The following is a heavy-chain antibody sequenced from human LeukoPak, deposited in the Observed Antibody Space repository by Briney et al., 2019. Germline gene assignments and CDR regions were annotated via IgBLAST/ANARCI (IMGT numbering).Heavy chain of an antibody. V-gene: IGHV3-13*01. D-gene: IGHD2-2*01. CDR1: GLTLSSYD. Sequence: GGSLRLSWAASGLTLSSYDMHWVRQDTGKGLEWVSGIGVAGDTYYPGSVKGRFTISRENAKNSLYLQMNSLTAGDTAVYYCARAPSSAAYYYGMDVWGQGTTVTVSS. J-gene: IGHJ6*02. CDR2: IGVAGDT. CDR3: ARAPSSAAYYYGMDV.